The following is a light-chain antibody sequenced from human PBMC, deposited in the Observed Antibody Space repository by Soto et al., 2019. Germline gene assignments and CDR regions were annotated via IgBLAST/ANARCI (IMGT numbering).Light chain of an antibody. V-gene: IGLV2-8*01. CDR1: TSDVGGYNY. Sequence: QSALTQPPSASGSPGQSVTISCPGTTSDVGGYNYVSWYQLHPGKVPKLIISEVNKRPSGVPDRFSGSKSGSTASLTVSGLQAEDEADYFCSSYAGSKNVILFGGGTKLTVL. CDR3: SSYAGSKNVIL. J-gene: IGLJ2*01. CDR2: EVN.